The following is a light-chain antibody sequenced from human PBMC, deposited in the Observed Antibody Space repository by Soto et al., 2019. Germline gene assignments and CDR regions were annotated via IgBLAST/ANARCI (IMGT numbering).Light chain of an antibody. CDR1: QTISSW. CDR2: AAS. CDR3: QQSYSTPWT. Sequence: DIQMTQSPSTLSGSVGARVTITCRASQTISSWLAWYQQKPGKAPELLIYAASTLQTGVPSRFSGSGSGTDFTLTISSLQPEDFATYYCQQSYSTPWTFGQGTKVDIK. J-gene: IGKJ1*01. V-gene: IGKV1-39*01.